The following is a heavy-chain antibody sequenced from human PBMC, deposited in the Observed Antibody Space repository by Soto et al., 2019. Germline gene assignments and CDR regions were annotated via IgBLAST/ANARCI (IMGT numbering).Heavy chain of an antibody. V-gene: IGHV3-53*01. CDR2: VHGGGST. CDR3: AGRLTTAASLDY. J-gene: IGHJ4*02. CDR1: GFTVSNNH. Sequence: VQLVESGGGLIQPGGSLRLSCAASGFTVSNNHMTWVRQAAGKGLELVSFVHGGGSTSYADSVKGRFTLSRDNSKNTLYLQMDSLRAENPAIYYCAGRLTTAASLDYWGRGTLVTVSS. D-gene: IGHD3-16*01.